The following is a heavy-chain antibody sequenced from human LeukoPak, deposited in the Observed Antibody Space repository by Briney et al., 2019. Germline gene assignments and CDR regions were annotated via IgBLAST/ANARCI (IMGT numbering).Heavy chain of an antibody. CDR3: ARVSRNYDFWSGPLGY. CDR1: GYTFTGYY. CDR2: INPSGGST. Sequence: ASVKVSCKASGYTFTGYYMHWVRQAPGQGLEWMGIINPSGGSTNYAQKFQGRVTMTRDTSTSTVYMELSSLRSEDTAVYYCARVSRNYDFWSGPLGYWGQGTLVTVSS. V-gene: IGHV1-46*01. J-gene: IGHJ4*02. D-gene: IGHD3-3*01.